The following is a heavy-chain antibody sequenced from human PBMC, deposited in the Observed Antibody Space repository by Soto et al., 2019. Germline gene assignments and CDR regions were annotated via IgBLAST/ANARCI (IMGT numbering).Heavy chain of an antibody. Sequence: QVHLVESGGGVVQPGRSLTLSCAVSGFDFSTYALQWVRQAPGKGLDWVAMISYDGTDKYYADSVKGRFTISRDNSNNRVSLQMSSLRADDTAVYYCARDRGSYFDYWGQGTVVTVSS. J-gene: IGHJ4*02. V-gene: IGHV3-30-3*01. CDR1: GFDFSTYA. CDR2: ISYDGTDK. CDR3: ARDRGSYFDY. D-gene: IGHD3-16*01.